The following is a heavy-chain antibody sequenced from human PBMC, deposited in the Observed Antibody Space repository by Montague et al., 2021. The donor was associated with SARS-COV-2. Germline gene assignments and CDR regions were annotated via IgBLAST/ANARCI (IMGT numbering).Heavy chain of an antibody. J-gene: IGHJ5*01. CDR2: ISATGLIT. Sequence: SLRLSCAASGFTFSSYAMSWVRQAPGKGLEWVSDISATGLITYYADSVKGRFTISRDSSKNTLNLHMNSLRVEDTAVYYCAKSRSSSWHDNWFDSWGQGTLVTVFS. D-gene: IGHD6-13*01. CDR1: GFTFSSYA. CDR3: AKSRSSSWHDNWFDS. V-gene: IGHV3-23*01.